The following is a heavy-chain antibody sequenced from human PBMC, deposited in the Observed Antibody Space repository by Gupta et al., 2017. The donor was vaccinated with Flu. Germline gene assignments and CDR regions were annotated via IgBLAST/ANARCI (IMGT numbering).Heavy chain of an antibody. CDR3: ALHPRGGYSYGRDISFDH. J-gene: IGHJ4*02. CDR1: GGSISSSSYY. V-gene: IGHV4-39*01. CDR2: IYYSGST. Sequence: QLQLQESGPGLVKPSETLSLTCTVSGGSISSSSYYWGWLRQPPGKGLEWIGSIYYSGSTYYNPSLKSRVTISVDTSKNQFSLKLSSVTAADTAVYYCALHPRGGYSYGRDISFDHWGQGTLVTVSS. D-gene: IGHD5-18*01.